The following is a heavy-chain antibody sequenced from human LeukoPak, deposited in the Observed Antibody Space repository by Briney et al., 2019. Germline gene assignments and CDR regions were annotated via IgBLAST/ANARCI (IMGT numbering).Heavy chain of an antibody. D-gene: IGHD6-13*01. Sequence: GSQRLSCAASGFTFSSYAMSWVRQAPGKGLAWVSAIKGRFTISRDNSKSTLYLQMNSLRAEDTAVYYCASSNSSSWSFDYWGQGTLVTVSS. J-gene: IGHJ4*02. CDR2: I. CDR1: GFTFSSYA. CDR3: ASSNSSSWSFDY. V-gene: IGHV3-23*01.